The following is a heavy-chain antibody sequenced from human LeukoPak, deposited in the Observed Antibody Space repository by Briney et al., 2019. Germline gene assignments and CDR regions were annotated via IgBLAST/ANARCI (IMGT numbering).Heavy chain of an antibody. V-gene: IGHV4-59*08. Sequence: PSETLSLTCSVSGGSISSYYWSWIRQAPGKGLEWIGTIYHSGSTEYNPSLKSRVAIFVDTSKNQFSLILHSVAAADTAVYYCARRSEFDNTHYHYFDYWGQGALVTVSS. J-gene: IGHJ4*02. CDR1: GGSISSYY. D-gene: IGHD2-15*01. CDR3: ARRSEFDNTHYHYFDY. CDR2: IYHSGST.